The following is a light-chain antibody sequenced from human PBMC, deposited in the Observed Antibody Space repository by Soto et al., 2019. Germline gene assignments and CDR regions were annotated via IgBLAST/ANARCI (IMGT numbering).Light chain of an antibody. CDR2: EVS. J-gene: IGLJ2*01. CDR1: SGDVGGYYY. CDR3: CSYAGSSTAI. Sequence: QSVLTQPASVSGSPGQSITISCTGTSGDVGGYYYVSWYQQLPGKAPKLMISEVSNRPSGVSNRFSGSKSGNTASLTISGLQAEDEADYYCCSYAGSSTAIFGGGTKLTVL. V-gene: IGLV2-14*01.